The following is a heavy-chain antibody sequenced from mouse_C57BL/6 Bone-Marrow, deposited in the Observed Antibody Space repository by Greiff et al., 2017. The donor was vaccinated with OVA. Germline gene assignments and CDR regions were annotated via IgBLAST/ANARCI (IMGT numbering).Heavy chain of an antibody. CDR2: IYPRSGNT. Sequence: VKLMESGAELARPGASVKLSCKASGYTFTSYGISWVKQRTGQGLEWIGEIYPRSGNTYYNEKFKGKATLTADKSSSTAYMELRSLTSEDSAVYFCARYSIYYYGSSYDYWGQGTTLTVSS. CDR3: ARYSIYYYGSSYDY. J-gene: IGHJ2*01. CDR1: GYTFTSYG. V-gene: IGHV1-81*01. D-gene: IGHD1-1*01.